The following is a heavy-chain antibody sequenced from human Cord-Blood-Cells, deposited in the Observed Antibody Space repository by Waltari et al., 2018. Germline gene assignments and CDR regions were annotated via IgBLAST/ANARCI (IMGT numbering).Heavy chain of an antibody. CDR1: GGSISSSSYN. J-gene: IGHJ4*02. V-gene: IGHV4-39*01. CDR3: ASLGDSSSWPVPFDY. Sequence: QLQLQESGPGLVKPSETLSLTGTVAGGSISSSSYNWGWIRPRPGKGLEWIGSIYYSGSTYYNPSLKSRVTISVDTSKNQFSLKLSSVTAADTAVYYCASLGDSSSWPVPFDYWGQGTLVTVSS. CDR2: IYYSGST. D-gene: IGHD6-13*01.